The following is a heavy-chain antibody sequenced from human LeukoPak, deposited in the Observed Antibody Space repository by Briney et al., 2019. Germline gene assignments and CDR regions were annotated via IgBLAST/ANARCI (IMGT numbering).Heavy chain of an antibody. J-gene: IGHJ6*02. V-gene: IGHV1-2*06. CDR2: INPNSGDT. CDR1: GYTFTGYY. CDR3: ARKYDFWSGYNGMDV. Sequence: GASVKVSCKASGYTFTGYYVHWVRQAPGQGLEWMGRINPNSGDTNYAQKLQGRVTMTTDTSTSTAYMELRSLRSDDTAVYYCARKYDFWSGYNGMDVWGQGTTVTVSS. D-gene: IGHD3-3*01.